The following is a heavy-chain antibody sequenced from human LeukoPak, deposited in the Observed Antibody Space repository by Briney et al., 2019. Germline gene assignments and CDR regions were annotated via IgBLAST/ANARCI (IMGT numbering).Heavy chain of an antibody. CDR2: INHSGST. J-gene: IGHJ5*02. CDR3: ARGNLIAAAAGWFDP. V-gene: IGHV4-34*01. CDR1: GGSFSGYY. Sequence: PETLSLTCAVYGGSFSGYYWSRIRQPPGKGLEWIGEINHSGSTNYNPSLKSRVTISVDTSKNQFSLKLSSVTAADTAVYHCARGNLIAAAAGWFDPWGQGTLVTVSS. D-gene: IGHD6-13*01.